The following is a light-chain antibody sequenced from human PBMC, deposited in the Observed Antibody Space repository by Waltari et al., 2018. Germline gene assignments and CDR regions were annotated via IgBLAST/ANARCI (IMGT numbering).Light chain of an antibody. CDR1: QTVLYSSNNKNY. J-gene: IGKJ2*01. V-gene: IGKV4-1*01. CDR3: QEYYTFYT. CDR2: WAS. Sequence: DIVMTQSPDSLAVSLGGRATINCKASQTVLYSSNNKNYLAWYQQKLGRPPKLLIYWASTRAYGVPDRFTGSGSGTDFTLTISNLQAEDVAVYYCQEYYTFYTFGQGTKLEIK.